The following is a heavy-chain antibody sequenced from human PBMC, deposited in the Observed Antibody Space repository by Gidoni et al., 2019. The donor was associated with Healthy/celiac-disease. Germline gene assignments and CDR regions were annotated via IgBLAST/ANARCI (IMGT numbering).Heavy chain of an antibody. CDR3: ARGQTIVGATDAFDI. Sequence: QVQLVQSGAEVKKPGASVKVSCKASGYTFTSYYMHWVRQAPGQGLEWMGIINPSGGSTSYAQKFQGRVTMTRDTSTSTVYMELSSLRSEDTAVYYCARGQTIVGATDAFDIWGQGTMVTVSS. J-gene: IGHJ3*02. CDR2: INPSGGST. D-gene: IGHD1-26*01. V-gene: IGHV1-46*01. CDR1: GYTFTSYY.